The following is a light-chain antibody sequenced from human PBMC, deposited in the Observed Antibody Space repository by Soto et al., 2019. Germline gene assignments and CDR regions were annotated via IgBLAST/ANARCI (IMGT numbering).Light chain of an antibody. V-gene: IGLV4-69*02. Sequence: QLVLTQSPSASASLGASVKLTCTLSSGHSNYAIAWHQQQPEKGPRYLMKVKSDGRHIKGDGIPDRFSGSSSGAERYLTISSLQSEDEADYSCQTWGSAIQVFGTGTKLTVL. J-gene: IGLJ1*01. CDR3: QTWGSAIQV. CDR1: SGHSNYA. CDR2: VKSDGRH.